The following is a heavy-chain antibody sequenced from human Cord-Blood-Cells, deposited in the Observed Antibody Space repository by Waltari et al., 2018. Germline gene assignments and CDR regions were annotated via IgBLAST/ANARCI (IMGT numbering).Heavy chain of an antibody. V-gene: IGHV4-39*01. Sequence: QLQLQESGPGLVKPSETLSLTCTVSGGSISSSSYYWGWIRQPPGKGLEWIGSIYYSGNTYDDPPLRSLVTITVDTAKNQFSLKLSAVTAADTAVYCCAKYSSGWYWYVDLWGRGTLVTVSS. J-gene: IGHJ2*01. CDR3: AKYSSGWYWYVDL. D-gene: IGHD6-19*01. CDR2: IYYSGNT. CDR1: GGSISSSSYY.